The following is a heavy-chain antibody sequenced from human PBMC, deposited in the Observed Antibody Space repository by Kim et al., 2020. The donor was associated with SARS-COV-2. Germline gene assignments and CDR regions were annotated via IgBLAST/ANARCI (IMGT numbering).Heavy chain of an antibody. V-gene: IGHV3-7*03. J-gene: IGHJ6*02. D-gene: IGHD6-19*01. Sequence: GGSLRLSCAASGFTFSSYWMSWVRQAPGKGLEWVANIKQDGSEKYYVDSVKGRFTISRDNAKNSLYLQMNSLRAEDTAVYYCARDMVAVAGTDYYYGMDVWGQGTTVTVSS. CDR2: IKQDGSEK. CDR3: ARDMVAVAGTDYYYGMDV. CDR1: GFTFSSYW.